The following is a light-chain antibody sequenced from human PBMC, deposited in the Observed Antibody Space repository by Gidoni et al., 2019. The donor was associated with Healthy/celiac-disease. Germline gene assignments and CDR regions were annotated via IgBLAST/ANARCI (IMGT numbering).Light chain of an antibody. CDR1: NIGSKS. J-gene: IGLJ1*01. CDR3: QVWDSGTDHYV. Sequence: SYLLPQPPSVSVAPGPTARITCGGKNIGSKSVNWYQQKPGQAPVLVVYYDRDRPSGIPERVSGSNYGNTATLTITRVDAGDEADYYCQVWDSGTDHYVFGTGTRITVL. V-gene: IGLV3-21*02. CDR2: YDR.